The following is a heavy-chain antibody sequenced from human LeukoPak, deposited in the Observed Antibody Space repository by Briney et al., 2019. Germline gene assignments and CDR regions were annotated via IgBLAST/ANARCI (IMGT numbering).Heavy chain of an antibody. V-gene: IGHV1-24*01. CDR2: FDPEDDET. CDR3: ATAVGATSTPFDY. Sequence: GASVKVSCKVSGYTLTELAMHWVRQAPGEGLEWMGGFDPEDDETIYARKFQGRVTMTEDTSTDTAYMELSSLRSEDTAVYYCATAVGATSTPFDYWGQGILVTVSS. J-gene: IGHJ4*02. D-gene: IGHD1-26*01. CDR1: GYTLTELA.